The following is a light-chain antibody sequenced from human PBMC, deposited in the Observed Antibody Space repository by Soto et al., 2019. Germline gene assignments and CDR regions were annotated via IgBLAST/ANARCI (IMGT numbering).Light chain of an antibody. J-gene: IGLJ1*01. Sequence: QSALTQPASVSGSPGQSITISCTGTSSDVGGYNYVSWYQQHPGKAPKLMIYDVSNRPSGVSNRFSGSKSGNTASLTISGVQAEDEADYYCSSYTSSSTLGVFGTGIKLTVL. V-gene: IGLV2-14*01. CDR1: SSDVGGYNY. CDR2: DVS. CDR3: SSYTSSSTLGV.